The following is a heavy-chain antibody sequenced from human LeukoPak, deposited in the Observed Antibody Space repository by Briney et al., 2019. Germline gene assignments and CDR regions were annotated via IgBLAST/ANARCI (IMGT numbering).Heavy chain of an antibody. CDR2: IKKRSAAT. CDR1: GFTFRDYA. D-gene: IGHD1-1*01. J-gene: IGHJ5*02. Sequence: PGGSLRLSCAASGFTFRDYAMTWIRQAPGKGLEWISYIKKRSAATYYADSVAGRFVISRDDAKNSLNLHLTNLRVEDTATYFCARIWSARDWFDPWGQGILVTVSS. V-gene: IGHV3-11*01. CDR3: ARIWSARDWFDP.